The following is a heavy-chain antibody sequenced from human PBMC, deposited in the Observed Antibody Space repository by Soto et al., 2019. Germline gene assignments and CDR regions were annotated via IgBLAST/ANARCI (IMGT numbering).Heavy chain of an antibody. CDR1: GFIFRNYW. CDR2: IKQDGGQK. V-gene: IGHV3-7*03. Sequence: VGSLRLSCAASGFIFRNYWMSWVRQAPGKGLEWVANIKQDGGQKYYVDSVKGRFTISRDNARNSVYLQINSLRAEDTAMYYCARIGYSSSSLDYWGLGTLVTVSS. CDR3: ARIGYSSSSLDY. J-gene: IGHJ4*02. D-gene: IGHD6-6*01.